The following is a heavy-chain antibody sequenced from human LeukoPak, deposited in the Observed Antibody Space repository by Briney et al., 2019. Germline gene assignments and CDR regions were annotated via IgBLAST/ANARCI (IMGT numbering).Heavy chain of an antibody. J-gene: IGHJ5*02. CDR2: FDPEDGET. D-gene: IGHD6-19*01. CDR3: ATDHGIAVAGGSWFDP. V-gene: IGHV1-24*01. Sequence: ASVKVSCKVSGYTLTELSMHWARQAPGKGLEWMGGFDPEDGETIYAQKFQGRVTMTEDTSTDTAYMELSSLRSEDTAVYYCATDHGIAVAGGSWFDPWGQGSLVTVSS. CDR1: GYTLTELS.